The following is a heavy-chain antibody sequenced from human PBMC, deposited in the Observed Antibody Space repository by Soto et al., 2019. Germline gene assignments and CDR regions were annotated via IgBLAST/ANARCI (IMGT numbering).Heavy chain of an antibody. J-gene: IGHJ6*02. Sequence: GGSLRLSCAASGFTFSSYAMHWVRQAPGKGLEWVAVISYDGSNKYYADSVKGRFTISRDNPKNTLYLQMNSLRAEDTAVYYCARDRQGLYYGSGSRYYYYGMDVWGQGTTVTVSS. CDR2: ISYDGSNK. D-gene: IGHD3-10*01. V-gene: IGHV3-30-3*01. CDR1: GFTFSSYA. CDR3: ARDRQGLYYGSGSRYYYYGMDV.